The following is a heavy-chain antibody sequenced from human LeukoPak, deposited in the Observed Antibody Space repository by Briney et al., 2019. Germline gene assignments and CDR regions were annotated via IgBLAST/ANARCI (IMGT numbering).Heavy chain of an antibody. Sequence: GGSLRLSCAASGFTFSSYWMHWVRQAPGKGLVWVSRINSDGSSTSYADSVKGRFTISRDNAKNTLYLQMNSLRAEDTAVYYCARDSVLLWFGELIYYYYMDVWGKGTTVTISS. CDR1: GFTFSSYW. J-gene: IGHJ6*03. V-gene: IGHV3-74*01. CDR2: INSDGSST. CDR3: ARDSVLLWFGELIYYYYMDV. D-gene: IGHD3-10*01.